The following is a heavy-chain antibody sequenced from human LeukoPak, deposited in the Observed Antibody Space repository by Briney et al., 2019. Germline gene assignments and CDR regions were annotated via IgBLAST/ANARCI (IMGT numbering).Heavy chain of an antibody. J-gene: IGHJ4*02. CDR2: IYYSGST. CDR3: VGSGSYKAFDY. CDR1: GGSISSYY. Sequence: SETLSLTCTVSGGSISSYYWSWIRQPPGKGLEWIGYIYYSGSTNYNPSLKSRVTISVDTSKNQFSLKLSSVTAADTAVYYCVGSGSYKAFDYWDQGTLVTVSS. D-gene: IGHD3-10*01. V-gene: IGHV4-59*01.